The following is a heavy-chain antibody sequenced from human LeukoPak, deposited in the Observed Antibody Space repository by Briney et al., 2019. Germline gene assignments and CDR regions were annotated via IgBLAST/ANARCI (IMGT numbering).Heavy chain of an antibody. V-gene: IGHV1-18*01. CDR1: GYTFTSYG. Sequence: GASLKVSCKASGYTFTSYGISWVRQAPGQGLEWMGWISAYNGNTNYAQKLQGRVTMTTDTSTSTAYMELRSLRSDDTAVYYCARAQTYSSGWYGRPEELDYWGQGTLVTVSS. J-gene: IGHJ4*02. CDR2: ISAYNGNT. D-gene: IGHD6-19*01. CDR3: ARAQTYSSGWYGRPEELDY.